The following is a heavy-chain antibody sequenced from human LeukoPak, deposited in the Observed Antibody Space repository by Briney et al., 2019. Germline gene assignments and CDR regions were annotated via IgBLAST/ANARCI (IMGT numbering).Heavy chain of an antibody. D-gene: IGHD3-9*01. Sequence: GGSLRLSCAASGFTFSSYEMNWVRQAPGKGLEWVSYISSSGSTIYYADSVKGRFTISRDNSKNTLYLQMNSLRAEDTAVYYCAKATDYDILTGYPYYFDYWGQGTLVTVSS. V-gene: IGHV3-48*03. J-gene: IGHJ4*02. CDR2: ISSSGSTI. CDR3: AKATDYDILTGYPYYFDY. CDR1: GFTFSSYE.